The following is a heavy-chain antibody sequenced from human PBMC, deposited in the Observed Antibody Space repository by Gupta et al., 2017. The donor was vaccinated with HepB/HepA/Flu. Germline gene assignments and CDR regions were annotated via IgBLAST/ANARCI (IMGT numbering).Heavy chain of an antibody. V-gene: IGHV3-23*01. CDR1: RFTFSSYA. D-gene: IGHD6-19*01. Sequence: EVQLLESGGGLVQPGGSLRLSCAASRFTFSSYAMSWVRQAPGKGLEWVSGISGSGGTTYYADSVKGRFTISRDNSKNTLYLQMNSLRAEDTAVYYCARDPSSISVAGGDCWGQGTLVTVSS. J-gene: IGHJ4*02. CDR2: ISGSGGTT. CDR3: ARDPSSISVAGGDC.